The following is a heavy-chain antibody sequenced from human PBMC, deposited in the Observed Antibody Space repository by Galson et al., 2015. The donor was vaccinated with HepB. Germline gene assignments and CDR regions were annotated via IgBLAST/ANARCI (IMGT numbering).Heavy chain of an antibody. CDR1: GFTFSSYA. V-gene: IGHV3-23*01. D-gene: IGHD6-19*01. J-gene: IGHJ5*02. CDR2: ISGSGGST. CDR3: AKDGVYSSGWDNWFDP. Sequence: SLRLSCAASGFTFSSYAMSWVRQAPGKGLEWVSAISGSGGSTYYADSVKGRFTISRDNSKNTLYLQMNSLRAEDTAVYYCAKDGVYSSGWDNWFDPWGQGTLVTVSS.